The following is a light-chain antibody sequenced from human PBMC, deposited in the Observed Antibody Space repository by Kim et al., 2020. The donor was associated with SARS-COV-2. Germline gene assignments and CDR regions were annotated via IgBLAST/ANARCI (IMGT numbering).Light chain of an antibody. J-gene: IGKJ4*01. CDR1: QSNITS. CDR2: AAS. CDR3: QNCYSAPLT. V-gene: IGKV1-27*01. Sequence: ASVGDRVTISCRASQSNITSLSWYQHKPGKGPSLLIYAASTLQSCVPSRCSGSGSGTEFSLTISDLRPEDVATYYCQNCYSAPLTFGGGTKVDIK.